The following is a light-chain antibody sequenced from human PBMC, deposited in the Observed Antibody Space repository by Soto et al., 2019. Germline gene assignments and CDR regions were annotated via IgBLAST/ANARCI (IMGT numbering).Light chain of an antibody. CDR2: RNN. V-gene: IGLV1-47*01. CDR3: SLYTSSSTFV. Sequence: QSVLTQPPSASGTPGQRVTISCSGSSSNIGSNYVYWYQQLPGTAPKLLIYRNNQRPSGVPDRFSGSKSGTSASLAISGLRSEDEADYYCSLYTSSSTFVFGGGTQLTVL. J-gene: IGLJ2*01. CDR1: SSNIGSNY.